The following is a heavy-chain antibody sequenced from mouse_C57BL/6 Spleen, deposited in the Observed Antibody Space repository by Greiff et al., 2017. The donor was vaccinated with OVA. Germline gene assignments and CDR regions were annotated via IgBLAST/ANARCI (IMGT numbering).Heavy chain of an antibody. CDR1: GFSLTSYG. V-gene: IGHV2-2*01. D-gene: IGHD2-3*01. Sequence: QVHVKQSGPGLVQPSQSLSITCTVSGFSLTSYGVHWVRQSPGKGLEWLGVIWRGGSTDYNAAFISRLSIIKDNSNSQVSFKMHSLQADDTAIYYCARKSDGYLLGAMDYWGQGTSVTVSS. CDR3: ARKSDGYLLGAMDY. CDR2: IWRGGST. J-gene: IGHJ4*01.